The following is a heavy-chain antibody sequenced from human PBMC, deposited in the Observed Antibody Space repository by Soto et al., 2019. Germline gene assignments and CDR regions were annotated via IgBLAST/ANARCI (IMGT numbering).Heavy chain of an antibody. J-gene: IGHJ6*02. V-gene: IGHV4-39*01. D-gene: IGHD1-26*01. Sequence: PSETLSLTCTVSGGSISSSSDYWGWIRQPPGKGLEWIGSIYYSGSTYYNPSLKSRVTISVDTSKNQFSLKLSSVTAADTAVYYCARTRGANYYYYYYGMDVWGQGTTVTVSS. CDR3: ARTRGANYYYYYYGMDV. CDR1: GGSISSSSDY. CDR2: IYYSGST.